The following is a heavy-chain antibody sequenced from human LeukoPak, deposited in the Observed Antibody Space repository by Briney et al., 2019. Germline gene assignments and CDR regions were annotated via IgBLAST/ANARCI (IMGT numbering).Heavy chain of an antibody. CDR3: ARSAYCGGDCYSTFEY. V-gene: IGHV4-59*08. D-gene: IGHD2-21*02. Sequence: PSETLSLTCTVSGVSISSYYWSWIRQPPGKGLEWIGYIHNSGITNYNPSLKSRVTISVDTSKNQFSLKLSSVTAADTAVYYCARSAYCGGDCYSTFEYWGQGTLVTVSS. CDR1: GVSISSYY. J-gene: IGHJ4*02. CDR2: IHNSGIT.